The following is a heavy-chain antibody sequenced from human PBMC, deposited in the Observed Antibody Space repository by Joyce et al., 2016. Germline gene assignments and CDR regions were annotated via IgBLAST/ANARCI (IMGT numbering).Heavy chain of an antibody. D-gene: IGHD2-21*01. V-gene: IGHV3-11*04. CDR3: ARDRVQWSFVVVSNYFYMDV. Sequence: QVQLVESGGGVAKPGGSLRLCCVASGFASFTDYYMSWRRQAPGEGLEGVADIGSTESPIYYAGPVKGRFTSSSDNSKDSLFLQMHNLRVEDSAVYYCARDRVQWSFVVVSNYFYMDVWGKGTTVAVSS. J-gene: IGHJ6*03. CDR2: IGSTESPI. CDR1: GFASFTDYY.